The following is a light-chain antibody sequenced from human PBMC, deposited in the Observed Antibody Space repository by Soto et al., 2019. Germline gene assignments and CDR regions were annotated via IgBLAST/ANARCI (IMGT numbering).Light chain of an antibody. V-gene: IGKV3-20*01. Sequence: EIVLTQSPGTLSLSPGERATLSCRASQSVSSSLAWYQQTPGQAPRLLIYGASSRATGIPDRFSGSGSGTDFTLTISRLEPEDFAVYYCQPYGMSRTFGQGTKLEIK. CDR3: QPYGMSRT. CDR2: GAS. CDR1: QSVSSS. J-gene: IGKJ1*01.